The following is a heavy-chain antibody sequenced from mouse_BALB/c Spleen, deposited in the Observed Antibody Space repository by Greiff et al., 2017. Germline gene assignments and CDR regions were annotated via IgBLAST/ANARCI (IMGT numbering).Heavy chain of an antibody. CDR2: ISYSGST. V-gene: IGHV3-2*02. J-gene: IGHJ4*01. CDR1: GYSFTSYYA. D-gene: IGHD1-1*01. Sequence: EVKLVESGPGLVKPSQSLSLTCTVSGYSFTSYYAWYVIRQFTGNEVWWMGYISYSGSTIYNPSLKSRITITRDTSKNQFFLQLNYVTTEDTATCYGERNYGGMDYWGQGTSVTVSA. CDR3: ERNYGGMDY.